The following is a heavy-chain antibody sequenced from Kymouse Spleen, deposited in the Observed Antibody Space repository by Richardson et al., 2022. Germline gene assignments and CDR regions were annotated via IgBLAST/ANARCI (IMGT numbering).Heavy chain of an antibody. CDR3: ARAGYSSGWYYFDY. Sequence: EVQLVESGGGLVQPGGSLRLSCAASGFTFSDHYMDWVRQAPGKGLEWVGRTRNKANSYTTEYAASVKGRFTISRDDSKNSLYLQMNSLKTEDTAVYYCARAGYSSGWYYFDYWGQGTLVTVSS. J-gene: IGHJ4*02. V-gene: IGHV3-72*01. CDR2: TRNKANSYTT. CDR1: GFTFSDHY. D-gene: IGHD6-19*01.